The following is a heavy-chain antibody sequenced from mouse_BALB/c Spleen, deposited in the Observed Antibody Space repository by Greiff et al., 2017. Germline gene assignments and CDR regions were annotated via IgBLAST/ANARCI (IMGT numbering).Heavy chain of an antibody. V-gene: IGHV1-54*01. CDR2: INPGSGGT. Sequence: QVQLKQSGAELVRPGTSVKVSCKASGYAFTNYLIEWVKQRPGQGLEWIGVINPGSGGTNYNEKFKGKATLTADKSSSTAYMQLSSLTSDDSAVYFCARDYYGRSYAMDYWGQGNSVTASS. CDR1: GYAFTNYL. D-gene: IGHD1-1*01. CDR3: ARDYYGRSYAMDY. J-gene: IGHJ4*01.